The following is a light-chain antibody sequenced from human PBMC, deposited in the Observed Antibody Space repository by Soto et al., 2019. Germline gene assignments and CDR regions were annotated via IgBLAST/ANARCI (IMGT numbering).Light chain of an antibody. Sequence: QAVVTQPPSASGTPGQRVTISCSGSSSNIGSNTVNWYQQLPGTAPKLLIYSNNQRPSGVPDRFSGSKSGTSASLAISGLQSEDEADYYCAARDDEGVFGGGTKRTVL. J-gene: IGLJ2*01. CDR3: AARDDEGV. CDR2: SNN. CDR1: SSNIGSNT. V-gene: IGLV1-44*01.